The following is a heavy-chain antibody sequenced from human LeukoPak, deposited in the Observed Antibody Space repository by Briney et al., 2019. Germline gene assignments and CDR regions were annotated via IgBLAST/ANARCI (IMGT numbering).Heavy chain of an antibody. CDR1: GFTFSSYS. Sequence: GGSLRLSCAASGFTFSSYSVNWVRQAPGKGLEWVSSISSSSSYIYYADSVKGRFTISRDNAKNSLYLQMNSLRAEDTAVYYCARGVGGAFDIWGQGTMVTVSS. V-gene: IGHV3-21*01. J-gene: IGHJ3*02. CDR3: ARGVGGAFDI. CDR2: ISSSSSYI. D-gene: IGHD2-15*01.